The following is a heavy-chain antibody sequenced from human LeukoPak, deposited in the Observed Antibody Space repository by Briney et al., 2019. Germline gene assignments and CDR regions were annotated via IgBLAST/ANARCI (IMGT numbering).Heavy chain of an antibody. V-gene: IGHV3-7*01. CDR1: GFTFISYW. Sequence: PGGCLRLSCAASGFTFISYWMSWVRQAPGKGLEWVANIKQDGSEKYYVDSVKGRFTISRDNAKNSLYLQMSSLRADDTAVYYCARDRLLYYYDSGPTGHFQHWGQGTLVTV. CDR3: ARDRLLYYYDSGPTGHFQH. J-gene: IGHJ1*01. D-gene: IGHD3-22*01. CDR2: IKQDGSEK.